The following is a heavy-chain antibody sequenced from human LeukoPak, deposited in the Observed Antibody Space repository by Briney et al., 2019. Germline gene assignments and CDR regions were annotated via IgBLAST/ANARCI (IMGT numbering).Heavy chain of an antibody. CDR3: ARGSIAVAGTVWFDP. J-gene: IGHJ5*02. CDR1: GGSINAYY. D-gene: IGHD6-19*01. Sequence: SETLSLTCTVSGGSINAYYWSWIRQPAGKGLEWIGRIYTSGSTNYNPSLKSRVTMSVDTSKNQFSLKLSSVTAADTAVYYCARGSIAVAGTVWFDPWGQGTLVTVSS. CDR2: IYTSGST. V-gene: IGHV4-4*07.